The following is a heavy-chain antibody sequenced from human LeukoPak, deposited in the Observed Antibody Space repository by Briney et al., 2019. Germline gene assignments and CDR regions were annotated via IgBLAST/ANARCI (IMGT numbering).Heavy chain of an antibody. Sequence: ASVKVSCKASGGTFSSYAISWVRQAPGQGLEWMGGIVPIFGTANYAQKFQGRVTITADESTSTAYMELSSLRSEDTAVYYCARDPGRQGGYYYGMDVWGQGTTVTVSS. D-gene: IGHD1-1*01. CDR2: IVPIFGTA. CDR3: ARDPGRQGGYYYGMDV. CDR1: GGTFSSYA. J-gene: IGHJ6*02. V-gene: IGHV1-69*13.